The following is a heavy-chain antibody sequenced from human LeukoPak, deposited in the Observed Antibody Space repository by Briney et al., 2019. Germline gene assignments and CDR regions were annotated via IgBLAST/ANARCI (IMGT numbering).Heavy chain of an antibody. CDR2: IKNKANSYIT. V-gene: IGHV3-72*01. D-gene: IGHD2-8*02. CDR1: GFTFSSYA. J-gene: IGHJ6*02. Sequence: GGSLRLSCAASGFTFSSYAMSWVRQAPGKGLEWVARIKNKANSYITEYAASVKGRFTVSRDDSMNSVYLQMNSLKTEDTAVYYCARGHCTGGSCQIDYYYGLDVWGQGTTVTVSS. CDR3: ARGHCTGGSCQIDYYYGLDV.